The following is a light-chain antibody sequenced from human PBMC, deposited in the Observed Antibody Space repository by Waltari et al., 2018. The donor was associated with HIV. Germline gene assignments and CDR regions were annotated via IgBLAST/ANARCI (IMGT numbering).Light chain of an antibody. CDR1: SSDVGSYNL. Sequence: QSALTPPASVSGSPGQSITISCTGTSSDVGSYNLVSWYQQHPGKAPKLMIYEVSKRPSGVSNRCSGSKSGNTASLTISGLQAEDEADYYCCSYAGSSTIVVFGGGTKLTVL. CDR3: CSYAGSSTIVV. J-gene: IGLJ2*01. V-gene: IGLV2-23*02. CDR2: EVS.